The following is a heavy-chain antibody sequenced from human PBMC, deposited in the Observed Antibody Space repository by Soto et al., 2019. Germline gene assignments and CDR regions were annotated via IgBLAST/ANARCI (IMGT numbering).Heavy chain of an antibody. Sequence: PSETLSLTCTVSGGSISSSSYYWGWIRQPPGKGLEWIGSIYYSGSTYYNPSLKSRVTISVDTSKNQFSLKLSSVTAADTAVYYCARVDAVYCISTSCYAGWFDPWGQGTLVTVSS. D-gene: IGHD2-2*01. CDR1: GGSISSSSYY. CDR2: IYYSGST. CDR3: ARVDAVYCISTSCYAGWFDP. J-gene: IGHJ5*02. V-gene: IGHV4-39*07.